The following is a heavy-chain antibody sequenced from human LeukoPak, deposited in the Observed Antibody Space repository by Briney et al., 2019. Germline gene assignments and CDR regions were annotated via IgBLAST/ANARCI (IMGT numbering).Heavy chain of an antibody. J-gene: IGHJ4*02. V-gene: IGHV3-33*01. D-gene: IGHD3-3*01. CDR3: ARGMGYDFWSGYYDY. CDR2: IWHDASHT. Sequence: GGSLRLSCAASGFSSSTYAMHWVRQAPGKGLEWVALIWHDASHTFYTDSVKGRFTISRDNAKNSLYLQMNSLRAEDTAVYYCARGMGYDFWSGYYDYWGQGTLVTVSS. CDR1: GFSSSTYA.